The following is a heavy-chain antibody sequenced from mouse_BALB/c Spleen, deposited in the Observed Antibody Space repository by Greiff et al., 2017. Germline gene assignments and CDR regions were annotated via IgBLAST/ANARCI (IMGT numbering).Heavy chain of an antibody. CDR1: GYTFTSYW. CDR2: IYPGNSDT. V-gene: IGHV1-5*01. Sequence: VHVKQSGTVLARPGASVKMSCKASGYTFTSYWMHWVKQRPGQGLEWIGAIYPGNSDTSYNQKFKGKAKLTAVTSTSTAYMELSSLTNEDSAVYYCTTYYYGSSYGYWGQGTTLTVSS. D-gene: IGHD1-1*01. J-gene: IGHJ2*01. CDR3: TTYYYGSSYGY.